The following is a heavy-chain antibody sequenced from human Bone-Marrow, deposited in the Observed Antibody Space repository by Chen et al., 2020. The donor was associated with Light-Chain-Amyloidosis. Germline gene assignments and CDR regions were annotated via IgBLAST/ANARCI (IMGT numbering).Heavy chain of an antibody. CDR1: GYTFPNYW. Sequence: EVQLEQSGPEVKKPGESLKISCKGSGYTFPNYWIGWVRQMPGEGLEWMGVIYPDDSGARYSPSFGGQVTLSAAKSITAAYLQGRGVKASDTGMYYCARPRDGYNFDYWGEGTLVTVSS. D-gene: IGHD5-12*01. CDR3: ARPRDGYNFDY. CDR2: IYPDDSGA. J-gene: IGHJ4*02. V-gene: IGHV5-51*01.